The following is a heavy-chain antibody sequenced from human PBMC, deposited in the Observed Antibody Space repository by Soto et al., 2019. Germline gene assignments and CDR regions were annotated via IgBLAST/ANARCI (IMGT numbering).Heavy chain of an antibody. J-gene: IGHJ4*02. CDR3: ARLQVDQRPHYSIAVAGSPLDY. CDR1: GYSFISYW. CDR2: IYPADSDT. D-gene: IGHD6-19*01. V-gene: IGHV5-51*01. Sequence: PGESLKISCKGSGYSFISYWIGWVRQMPGKGLEWMGIIYPADSDTRYSPSFQGQVTISADKSISTAYLQWSSLKASDTAMYYCARLQVDQRPHYSIAVAGSPLDYWGQGTLVTVSS.